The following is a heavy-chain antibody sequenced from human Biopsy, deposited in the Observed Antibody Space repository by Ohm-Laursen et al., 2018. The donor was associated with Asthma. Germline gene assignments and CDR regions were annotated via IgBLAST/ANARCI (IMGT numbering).Heavy chain of an antibody. CDR1: GYTFNSAG. V-gene: IGHV1-18*01. CDR3: ARAVDYSHYYGIDV. CDR2: ISVYNGST. D-gene: IGHD3-10*01. Sequence: ASVKVSCKASGYTFNSAGITWVRQAPGQGLEWMGWISVYNGSTKVAQKLQDRVTMITDTSTSTAYMELRSLRSDDTAMYFCARAVDYSHYYGIDVWGQGTTVTVS. J-gene: IGHJ6*02.